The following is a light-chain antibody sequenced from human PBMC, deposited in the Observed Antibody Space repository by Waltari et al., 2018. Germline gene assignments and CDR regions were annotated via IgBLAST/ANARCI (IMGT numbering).Light chain of an antibody. CDR2: DAS. CDR3: QKYDGAPRT. CDR1: QGITNY. V-gene: IGKV1-27*01. J-gene: IGKJ1*01. Sequence: TTCRASQGITNYLAWFQQKPGKVPELLIYDASTLQSGVSSRFSGGGSGTDFTLTISSLQPEDVATYYCQKYDGAPRTFGQGTKVEIK.